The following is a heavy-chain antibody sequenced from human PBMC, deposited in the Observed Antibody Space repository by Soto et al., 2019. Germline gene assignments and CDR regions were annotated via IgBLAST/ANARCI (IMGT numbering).Heavy chain of an antibody. D-gene: IGHD3-10*01. J-gene: IGHJ6*03. CDR2: INDSGST. CDR3: ARGLLVCFGEFSRRGDHYSYMDV. V-gene: IGHV4-34*01. CDR1: GGSFSGYY. Sequence: QVQLQQWGAGLLKPSEILSLTCAVYGGSFSGYYWTWIRQSPGKGLEWIGEINDSGSTNYNPSLYRLITISVDTSKKEVSLTLNSVTAADTAVYYCARGLLVCFGEFSRRGDHYSYMDVWGKGTTVTVSS.